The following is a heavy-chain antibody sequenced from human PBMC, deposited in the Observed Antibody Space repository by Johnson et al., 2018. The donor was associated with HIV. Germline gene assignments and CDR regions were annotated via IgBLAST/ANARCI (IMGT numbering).Heavy chain of an antibody. J-gene: IGHJ3*02. Sequence: QVQLVESGGGVVQPGRSLRLSCAASGFTFSSMHWDRQAPGKGLEWVAVIWYDGTHKHYADSVKGRFTISRDNSKNTLFLQMNSLRAEDTAVYYCAKDAAAAALRAFDNWGQGTMVTVSS. CDR2: IWYDGTHK. V-gene: IGHV3-33*06. CDR1: GFTFSS. CDR3: AKDAAAAALRAFDN. D-gene: IGHD6-13*01.